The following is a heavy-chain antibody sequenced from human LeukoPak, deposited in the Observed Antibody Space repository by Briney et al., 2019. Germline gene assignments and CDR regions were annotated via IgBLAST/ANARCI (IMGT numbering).Heavy chain of an antibody. Sequence: SETLSLTCTVSGGSISSYYWSWIRQPPGKGLEWIGYIYYSGSTNYNPSLKSRVTISVDTSKNQFSLKLSSVTAADTAVYYCAKGGYYYDSSGYSHWFDPWGQGTLVTVSS. CDR3: AKGGYYYDSSGYSHWFDP. CDR2: IYYSGST. J-gene: IGHJ5*02. CDR1: GGSISSYY. V-gene: IGHV4-59*01. D-gene: IGHD3-22*01.